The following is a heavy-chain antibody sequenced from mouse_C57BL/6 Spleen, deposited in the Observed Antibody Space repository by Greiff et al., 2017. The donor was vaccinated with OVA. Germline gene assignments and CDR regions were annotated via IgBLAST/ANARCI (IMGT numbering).Heavy chain of an antibody. CDR1: GFSLTSYG. CDR2: IWSGGST. D-gene: IGHD2-3*01. V-gene: IGHV2-2*01. CDR3: ALYDGYYRDLYWYFDV. Sequence: VQLQQSGPGLVQPSQSLSITCTVSGFSLTSYGVHWVRQSPGKGLEWLGVIWSGGSTDYNAAFISRLSISKDNSKSQVFFKMNSLQADDTAIYYCALYDGYYRDLYWYFDVWGTGTTVTVSS. J-gene: IGHJ1*03.